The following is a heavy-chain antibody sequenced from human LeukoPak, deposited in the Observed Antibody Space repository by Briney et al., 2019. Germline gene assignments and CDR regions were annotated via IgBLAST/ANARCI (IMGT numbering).Heavy chain of an antibody. Sequence: GGSLRLSCAAFGFTFSSYEMNWVRQAPGKGLEWVSYISSSGRTIYYADSVKGRFTISRDNAKNSLYLQMDSLRADDTAVYYCARGHSYAEFDYWGRGILVTVSS. D-gene: IGHD5-18*01. CDR2: ISSSGRTI. V-gene: IGHV3-48*03. CDR3: ARGHSYAEFDY. J-gene: IGHJ4*02. CDR1: GFTFSSYE.